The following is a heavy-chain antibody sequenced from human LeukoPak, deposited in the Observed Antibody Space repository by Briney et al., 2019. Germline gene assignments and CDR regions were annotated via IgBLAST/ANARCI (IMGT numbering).Heavy chain of an antibody. CDR3: ARFKGDEDYYYYYYGMDV. D-gene: IGHD3-10*01. CDR2: INHSGST. V-gene: IGHV4-34*01. Sequence: SETLSLTCAVYGGSFSGYYWSWIRQPPGKGLEWIGEINHSGSTNYNPSLKSRVTISVDTSKNQFSLKLSSVTAADTAVYYCARFKGDEDYYYYYYGMDVWGQGTTVTISS. J-gene: IGHJ6*02. CDR1: GGSFSGYY.